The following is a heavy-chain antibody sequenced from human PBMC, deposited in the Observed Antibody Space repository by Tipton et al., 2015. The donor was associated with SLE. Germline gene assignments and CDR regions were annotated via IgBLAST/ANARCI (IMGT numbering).Heavy chain of an antibody. CDR2: LLLSGNT. V-gene: IGHV4-38-2*02. J-gene: IGHJ3*01. Sequence: TLSLTCTVSGASVRNHYWSWIRQSPGKGLEWIGSLLLSGNTYYNPSLRSRVTISVDTSQNHFSLQLTSVTAADAGLYYCARVGAPISAFDVWGQGTMVNVSS. CDR3: ARVGAPISAFDV. D-gene: IGHD1-26*01. CDR1: GASVRNHY.